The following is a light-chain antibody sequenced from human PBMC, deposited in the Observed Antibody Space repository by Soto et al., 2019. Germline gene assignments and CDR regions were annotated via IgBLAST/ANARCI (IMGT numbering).Light chain of an antibody. V-gene: IGKV1-27*01. J-gene: IGKJ1*01. CDR1: QDISNY. CDR3: QKYNSAHTWT. Sequence: DIQMTQSPSSLSASVGDRVTITCRATQDISNYLAWYQQRPGKVPKLLIYGASILQSGVPSRFRGSGSGTDFTLTSSSLQPEDVATYYCQKYNSAHTWTFGQGTKVQIK. CDR2: GAS.